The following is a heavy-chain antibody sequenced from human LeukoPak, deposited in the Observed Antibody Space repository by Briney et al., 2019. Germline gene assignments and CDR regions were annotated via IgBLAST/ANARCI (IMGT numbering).Heavy chain of an antibody. D-gene: IGHD3-9*01. CDR3: ARLTGYRIESAFDI. CDR2: IYYSGST. V-gene: IGHV4-59*01. Sequence: SETLSLTCTVSGGSISSSYWSWIRQPPGKGLEWIGYIYYSGSTNYNPSLKSRVTISVDTSKNQFSLKLSSVTAADTAVYYCARLTGYRIESAFDIWGQGTMVTVSS. J-gene: IGHJ3*02. CDR1: GGSISSSY.